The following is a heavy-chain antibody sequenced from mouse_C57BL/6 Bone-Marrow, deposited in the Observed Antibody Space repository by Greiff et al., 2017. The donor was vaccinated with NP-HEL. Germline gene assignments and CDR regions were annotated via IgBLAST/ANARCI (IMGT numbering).Heavy chain of an antibody. Sequence: VKLVESGPELVKPGASVKISCKASGYSFTSYYIHWVKQRPGQGLEWIGWIYPGSGNTKYNEKFKGKATLTADTSSSTAYMQLSSLTSEDSAVYYCARGGFAYWGQGTLVTVSA. CDR3: ARGGFAY. J-gene: IGHJ3*01. V-gene: IGHV1-66*01. CDR2: IYPGSGNT. CDR1: GYSFTSYY.